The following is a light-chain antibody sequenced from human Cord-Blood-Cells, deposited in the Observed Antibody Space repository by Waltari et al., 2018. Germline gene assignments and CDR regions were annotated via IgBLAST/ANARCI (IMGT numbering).Light chain of an antibody. CDR2: GAS. V-gene: IGKV3-15*01. CDR1: QSVSSN. Sequence: EIVMTQSPATLSVSPGERATLSCRASQSVSSNLAWYQQKPGHAPRLLIYGASTRATGIPARLSGSGSGTEFTLTISRLQSEDFAVYYCQQYNNWPLYTFGQGTKLEIK. CDR3: QQYNNWPLYT. J-gene: IGKJ2*01.